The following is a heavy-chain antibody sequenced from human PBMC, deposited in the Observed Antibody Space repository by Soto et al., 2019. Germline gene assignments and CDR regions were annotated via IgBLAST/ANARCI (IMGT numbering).Heavy chain of an antibody. J-gene: IGHJ4*02. D-gene: IGHD3-16*01. CDR3: ARDRDYSHTDADIDY. CDR1: GYNFNTYG. Sequence: QVQLMQSGAEVRRPGTSMRISCTTSGYNFNTYGIIWVRQAPGQGLEWMGWISGYNGYTKYAQNFEDRVILSTDPPKSSAFFELRNLRAGDTALYFCARDRDYSHTDADIDYWGQGTLVTVSS. CDR2: ISGYNGYT. V-gene: IGHV1-18*01.